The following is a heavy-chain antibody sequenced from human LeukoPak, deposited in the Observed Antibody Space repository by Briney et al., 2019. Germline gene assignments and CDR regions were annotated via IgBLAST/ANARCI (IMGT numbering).Heavy chain of an antibody. CDR2: ISSSGSTI. V-gene: IGHV3-11*01. CDR3: ARDAYSSGFVLPSLDV. CDR1: GFTFSDYY. J-gene: IGHJ6*02. D-gene: IGHD6-19*01. Sequence: GGSLRLSCAASGFTFSDYYTSWIRQAPGKGLEWVSYISSSGSTIHYADSVKGRFTISRDNAKNSLYLQMNSLRAEDTAVYYCARDAYSSGFVLPSLDVWGQGTTVTVSS.